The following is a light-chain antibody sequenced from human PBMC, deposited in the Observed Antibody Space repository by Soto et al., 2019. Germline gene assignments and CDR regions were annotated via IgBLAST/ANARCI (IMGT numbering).Light chain of an antibody. Sequence: EIVLTQSPATLSLSPGERATLSCRASQTLTSNYLAWYQQKPGQAPRLLIHGAASRATGIPDRFSGSGSGTDFTLTISGLEPEDFAVYYCQQYSDSVLTFGGGTKVEIK. J-gene: IGKJ4*01. CDR2: GAA. V-gene: IGKV3-20*01. CDR1: QTLTSNY. CDR3: QQYSDSVLT.